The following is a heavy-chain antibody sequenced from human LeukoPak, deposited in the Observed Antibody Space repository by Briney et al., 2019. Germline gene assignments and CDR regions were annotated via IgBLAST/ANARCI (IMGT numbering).Heavy chain of an antibody. D-gene: IGHD1-14*01. Sequence: ASVKVSCTASGYTFTSYYMHWVRQAPGQGLEWMGIINPSGGSTSYAQKFQGRVTMTRDTSTSTVYMELSSLRSEDTAVYYCAGGIPDEGFDPWGQGTLVTVSS. CDR1: GYTFTSYY. CDR2: INPSGGST. J-gene: IGHJ5*02. CDR3: AGGIPDEGFDP. V-gene: IGHV1-46*01.